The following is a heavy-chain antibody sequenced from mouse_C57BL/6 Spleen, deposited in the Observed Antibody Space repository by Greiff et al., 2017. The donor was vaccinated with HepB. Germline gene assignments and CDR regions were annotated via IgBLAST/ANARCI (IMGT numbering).Heavy chain of an antibody. V-gene: IGHV1-82*01. CDR3: ALYGSSYPYYAMDY. CDR2: IYPGDGDT. D-gene: IGHD1-1*01. Sequence: QVQLQQSGPELVKPGASVKISCKASGYAFSSSWMNWVKQRPGKGLEWIGRIYPGDGDTNYNGKFKGKATLTADKSSSTAYMQLSSLTSEDSAVYFCALYGSSYPYYAMDYWGQGTSVTVSS. CDR1: GYAFSSSW. J-gene: IGHJ4*01.